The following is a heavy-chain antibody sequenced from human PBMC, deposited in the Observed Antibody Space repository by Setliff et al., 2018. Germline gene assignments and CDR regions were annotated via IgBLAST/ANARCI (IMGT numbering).Heavy chain of an antibody. D-gene: IGHD3-16*01. J-gene: IGHJ5*01. CDR1: GGTFSSSG. CDR3: ARELRSPYWHLDS. CDR2: FIPILGAT. V-gene: IGHV1-69*13. Sequence: SVKVSCKSSGGTFSSSGITWVRQAPGQGLQWLGRFIPILGATNYAQNFQGRVTITADESTSTGYMGLRSLRSDDTAVYYCARELRSPYWHLDSWGQGTQVTVSS.